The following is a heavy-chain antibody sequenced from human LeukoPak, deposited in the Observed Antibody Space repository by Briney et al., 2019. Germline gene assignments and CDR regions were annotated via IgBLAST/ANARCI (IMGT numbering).Heavy chain of an antibody. J-gene: IGHJ5*02. CDR1: GFTFSSYA. D-gene: IGHD6-13*01. CDR3: VKDQFAAAAGYNWFDP. V-gene: IGHV3-64D*06. Sequence: GGSLRLSCSASGFTFSSYAMHWVRQAPGKGLEYVSAISSNGGSTYYADSVKGRFTISRDNSKNTLYLQMSSLRAEDTAVYYCVKDQFAAAAGYNWFDPWGLGTLVTVSS. CDR2: ISSNGGST.